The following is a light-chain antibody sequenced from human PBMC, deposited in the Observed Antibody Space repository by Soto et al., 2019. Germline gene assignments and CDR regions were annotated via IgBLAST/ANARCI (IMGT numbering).Light chain of an antibody. V-gene: IGKV1-5*03. CDR2: KAS. J-gene: IGKJ1*01. Sequence: DIQMTQSPSTLSASVGDRVTITCRASQTIDSWLAWYQQRQGKPPNLLIYKASTLASGVPSRFSGSGSGTELTITINSLQPDDFETYYCQQYHIYSGTFGQGTKVDIK. CDR3: QQYHIYSGT. CDR1: QTIDSW.